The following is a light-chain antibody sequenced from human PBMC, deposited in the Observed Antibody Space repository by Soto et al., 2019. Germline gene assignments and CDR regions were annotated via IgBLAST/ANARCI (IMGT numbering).Light chain of an antibody. CDR3: QQYNSYSQT. V-gene: IGKV1-5*03. J-gene: IGKJ1*01. CDR1: QTISNW. Sequence: IQMTQSPSTLSASVGDRVTITCQASQTISNWLAWYQQKPGKATKLLIYKASTLESGVPSRFSGSGSGTEFTLTISSLQPEDFATYYCQQYNSYSQTFGQGTKVDIK. CDR2: KAS.